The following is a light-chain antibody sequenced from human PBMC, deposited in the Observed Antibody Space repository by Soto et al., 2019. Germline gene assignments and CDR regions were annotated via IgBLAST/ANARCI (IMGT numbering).Light chain of an antibody. Sequence: EIVLTQSPATLSLSPGERATLSCRASQSVSSYLAWYQQKPRQAPRLLIYDASNMATGIPARFSGSGSGTDFTLTISSLEPEDFAVYSCQQRSNWPPAITFGQGTRLEIK. CDR3: QQRSNWPPAIT. CDR2: DAS. CDR1: QSVSSY. V-gene: IGKV3-11*01. J-gene: IGKJ5*01.